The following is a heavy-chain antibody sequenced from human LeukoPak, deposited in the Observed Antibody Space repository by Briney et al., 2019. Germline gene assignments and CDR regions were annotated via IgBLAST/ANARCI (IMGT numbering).Heavy chain of an antibody. Sequence: GGSLRLSCAASGYTFSSYPMSWVRHAPGKGLEWVSAISGSGGSTYYADSVKGRFTISRDNSKNTLYLQMNSLRAEDTAVYYCAKDRVPYCSGGSCYSADYWGQGTLVTVPS. CDR1: GYTFSSYP. CDR2: ISGSGGST. V-gene: IGHV3-23*01. CDR3: AKDRVPYCSGGSCYSADY. D-gene: IGHD2-15*01. J-gene: IGHJ4*02.